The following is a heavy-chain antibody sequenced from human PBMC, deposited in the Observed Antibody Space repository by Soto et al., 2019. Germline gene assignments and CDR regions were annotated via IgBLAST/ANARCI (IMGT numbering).Heavy chain of an antibody. Sequence: QVQLQESGPGLVKPSGTLSLTCAVSGGSISSSNWWSWVRQPPGKGLEWIGEIYHSGSTNYNPAPKSRVHISISKSQNQFSLKLSSVTAADTAVYYCARIAAAGTSIDYWGQGTLVTVSS. J-gene: IGHJ4*02. CDR1: GGSISSSNW. CDR3: ARIAAAGTSIDY. D-gene: IGHD6-13*01. CDR2: IYHSGST. V-gene: IGHV4-4*02.